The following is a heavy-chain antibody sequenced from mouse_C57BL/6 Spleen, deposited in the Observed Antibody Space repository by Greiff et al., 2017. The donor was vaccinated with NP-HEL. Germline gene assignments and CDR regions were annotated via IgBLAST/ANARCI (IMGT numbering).Heavy chain of an antibody. CDR3: ARRYDYDVEGFAY. CDR1: GYTFTSYW. V-gene: IGHV1-64*01. D-gene: IGHD2-4*01. CDR2: IHPNSGST. J-gene: IGHJ3*01. Sequence: QVQLKESGAELVKPGASVKLSCKASGYTFTSYWMHWVKQRPGQGLEWIGMIHPNSGSTNSNEKFTSKATLTVDKSSSTAYMQLSSLTSEDSAVYYCARRYDYDVEGFAYWGQGTLVTVSA.